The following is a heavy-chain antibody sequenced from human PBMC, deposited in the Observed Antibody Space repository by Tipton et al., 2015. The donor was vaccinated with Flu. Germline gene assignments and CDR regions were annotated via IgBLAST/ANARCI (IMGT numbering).Heavy chain of an antibody. CDR1: GYSISSGYY. CDR3: ARDGYYYYYYGMDV. J-gene: IGHJ6*02. D-gene: IGHD2-2*03. V-gene: IGHV4-38-2*01. CDR2: ISHTGTT. Sequence: TLSLTCAVSGYSISSGYYWGWIRQPPGKGLEWIGSISHTGTTNYNPSLRSRVTISVDTSKNQFSLKLSSVTAADTAVYYCARDGYYYYYYGMDVWGQGTTVTVSS.